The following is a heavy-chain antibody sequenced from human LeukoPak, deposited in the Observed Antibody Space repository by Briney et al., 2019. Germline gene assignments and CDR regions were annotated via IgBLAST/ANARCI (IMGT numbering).Heavy chain of an antibody. J-gene: IGHJ4*02. D-gene: IGHD3-22*01. V-gene: IGHV3-30-3*01. CDR3: ARVAYYDSSGYLTIDY. Sequence: GGSLRLSCAASGFTFSSYAMHWVRQAPGKGLEWVAVISYDGSNKYYADSVKGRFTISRDNSKNTLYLQMNSLRAEDTAVYYCARVAYYDSSGYLTIDYWGQGTLVTVSS. CDR2: ISYDGSNK. CDR1: GFTFSSYA.